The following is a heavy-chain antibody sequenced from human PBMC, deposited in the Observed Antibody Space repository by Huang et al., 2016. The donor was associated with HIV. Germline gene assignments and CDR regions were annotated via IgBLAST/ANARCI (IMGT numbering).Heavy chain of an antibody. CDR2: NSTYNGNA. CDR3: ARGLKTAGIVDF. V-gene: IGHV1-18*01. Sequence: QVQLLQSGPEMKKPGASVKVSCKTSGYTFATYELTWVRQTPGQGLENRGWNSTYNGNADYAQKFQGRVTMTTDTSTRTTYMELKTLRSDDTALYYCARGLKTAGIVDFWGQGTMVTVSS. CDR1: GYTFATYE. D-gene: IGHD1-26*01. J-gene: IGHJ3*01.